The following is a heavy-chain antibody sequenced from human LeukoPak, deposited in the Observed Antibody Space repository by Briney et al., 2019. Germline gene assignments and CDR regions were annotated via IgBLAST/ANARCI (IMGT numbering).Heavy chain of an antibody. Sequence: GGSLKLSCAASGFAFSGSFIHWVRQASGKGLEWVGRIKTKANNCATAYAASVQGRFTISRDDSRTTAYLQMNSLKTEDTAVYYCIRNSNGLYWFDPWGQGTLVTVSS. CDR2: IKTKANNCAT. D-gene: IGHD2-8*01. CDR1: GFAFSGSF. J-gene: IGHJ5*02. CDR3: IRNSNGLYWFDP. V-gene: IGHV3-73*01.